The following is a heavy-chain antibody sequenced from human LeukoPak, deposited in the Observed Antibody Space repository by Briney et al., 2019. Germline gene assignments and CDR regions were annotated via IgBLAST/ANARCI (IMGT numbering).Heavy chain of an antibody. J-gene: IGHJ6*02. V-gene: IGHV4-39*07. D-gene: IGHD3-16*01. CDR2: IYYSGST. Sequence: MTSETLSLTCTVSGGSISSSSYYWGWIRQPPGKGLEWIGSIYYSGSTYYNPSLKSRVTISVDTSKNQFSLKLSSVTAADTAVYYCARAPQYYVWGSSLEGMDVWGQGTTVTVSS. CDR1: GGSISSSSYY. CDR3: ARAPQYYVWGSSLEGMDV.